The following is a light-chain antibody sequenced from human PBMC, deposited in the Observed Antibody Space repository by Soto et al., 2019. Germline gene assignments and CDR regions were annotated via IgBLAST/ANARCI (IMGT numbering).Light chain of an antibody. V-gene: IGKV1-39*01. J-gene: IGKJ1*01. CDR1: QSISTY. Sequence: DIQMTQSPSSLSASVGDRVTITCRASQSISTYLNWYQQNVGKAPKLLIFAASSLQTGVPSRFSGSGSGTDFTLTISSLQVEDFATYYCQQSYGFGTFGQGTKVDIK. CDR2: AAS. CDR3: QQSYGFGT.